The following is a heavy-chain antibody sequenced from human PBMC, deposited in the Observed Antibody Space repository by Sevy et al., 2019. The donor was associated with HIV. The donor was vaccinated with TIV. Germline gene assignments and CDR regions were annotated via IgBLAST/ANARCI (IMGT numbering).Heavy chain of an antibody. V-gene: IGHV4-59*08. CDR2: VYYTGGT. J-gene: IGHJ3*02. CDR1: GVSINSDH. Sequence: SETLSLTCTVSGVSINSDHWNWIRQPPGKGLEWIGYVYYTGGTIYNPSLKNRVTISVDRTKNPFSLNLTSVTAADPAVYYCARRNDFDIWGQGTMVTVSS. CDR3: ARRNDFDI.